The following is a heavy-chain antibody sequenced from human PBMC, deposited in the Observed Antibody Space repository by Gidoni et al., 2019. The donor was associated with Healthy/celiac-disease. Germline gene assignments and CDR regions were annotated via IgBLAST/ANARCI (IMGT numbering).Heavy chain of an antibody. CDR2: IYPGDSDT. CDR3: ARHRIAAAADHYYYYGMDV. CDR1: GYRCTSYW. V-gene: IGHV5-51*01. J-gene: IGHJ6*02. D-gene: IGHD6-13*01. Sequence: EVQLVQSGAEVKKPGESLKISGKGSGYRCTSYWIGWVRQMPGKGLEWMGIIYPGDSDTRDSPSFQGQVTISADKSISTDYLQWSSLKASDTAMYYCARHRIAAAADHYYYYGMDVWGQGTTVTVSS.